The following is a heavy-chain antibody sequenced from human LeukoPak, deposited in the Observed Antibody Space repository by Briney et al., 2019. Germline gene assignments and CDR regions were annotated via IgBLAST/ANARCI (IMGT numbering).Heavy chain of an antibody. J-gene: IGHJ6*03. CDR2: INSDGSTT. D-gene: IGHD2-15*01. CDR3: ARGGFCSGGSCPVDYYYYMDV. V-gene: IGHV3-74*01. Sequence: GGSLRLSCAASGFTFSSYWMHWVRHAPGKGPMWVSRINSDGSTTDYADSVKGRFTISRDNAKNTLYLQLNSLRAEDTAVYYCARGGFCSGGSCPVDYYYYMDVWGKGTTVTVSS. CDR1: GFTFSSYW.